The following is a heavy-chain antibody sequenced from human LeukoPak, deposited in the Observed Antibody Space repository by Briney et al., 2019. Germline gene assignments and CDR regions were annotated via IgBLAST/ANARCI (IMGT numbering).Heavy chain of an antibody. V-gene: IGHV3-21*01. CDR3: ARDGTMVYGMDV. D-gene: IGHD3-10*01. CDR2: ISSSSRYI. Sequence: GGSLRLSCAASGFTFSSYSMNWVRQAPGKGLEWVSSISSSSRYIYYADSVKGRFTISRDNAKNSLYLQMNSLRAEDTAVYYCARDGTMVYGMDVWGQGTTVTVSS. CDR1: GFTFSSYS. J-gene: IGHJ6*02.